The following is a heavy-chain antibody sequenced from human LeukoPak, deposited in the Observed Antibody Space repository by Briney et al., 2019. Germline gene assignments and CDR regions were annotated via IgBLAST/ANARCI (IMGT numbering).Heavy chain of an antibody. CDR2: IYYSGST. V-gene: IGHV4-39*07. CDR1: GGSISSSSYY. CDR3: ARDPNPNYYDSSGYPGAFDI. Sequence: SETLSLTCTVSGGSISSSSYYWGWIRQPPGKGLEWIGSIYYSGSTYYNPSLKSRVTISVDTSKNQFSLKLSSVTAADTAVYYCARDPNPNYYDSSGYPGAFDIWGQGTMVTVSS. J-gene: IGHJ3*02. D-gene: IGHD3-22*01.